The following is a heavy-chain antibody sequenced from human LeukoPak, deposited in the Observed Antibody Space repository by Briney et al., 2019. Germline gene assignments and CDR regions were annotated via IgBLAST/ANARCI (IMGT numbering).Heavy chain of an antibody. V-gene: IGHV3-7*04. CDR2: IKQDGSEK. D-gene: IGHD2-2*01. Sequence: GGSLRLSCAASGFTFSSYWMSWVRQAPGKGLEWVANIKQDGSEKYYVDSVKGRFTISRDNAKNSLYLQMNSLRAEDTAVYYYARVCSSTSCYSSWFDPWGQGTLVTVSS. CDR1: GFTFSSYW. J-gene: IGHJ5*02. CDR3: ARVCSSTSCYSSWFDP.